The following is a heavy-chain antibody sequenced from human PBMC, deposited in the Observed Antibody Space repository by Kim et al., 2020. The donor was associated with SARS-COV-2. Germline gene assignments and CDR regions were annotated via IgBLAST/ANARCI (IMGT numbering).Heavy chain of an antibody. CDR2: ISGSGGRT. V-gene: IGHV3-23*01. D-gene: IGHD3-22*01. J-gene: IGHJ3*02. CDR3: AKGDYYDRSGYSAAHAFDI. Sequence: GGSLRLSCAASGFTFSSYAISWVRQAPGKGLEWVSGISGSGGRTFYADSVKGRFIISRDNSKNTLYLQLNSLSAEDTAIYYCAKGDYYDRSGYSAAHAFDIWGQGTMVTVSS. CDR1: GFTFSSYA.